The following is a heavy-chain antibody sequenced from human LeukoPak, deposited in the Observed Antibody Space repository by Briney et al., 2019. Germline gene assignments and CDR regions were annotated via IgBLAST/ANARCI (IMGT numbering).Heavy chain of an antibody. Sequence: ASVKVSCKASGYTFTGYYIHWVRQAPGQGLEWMGWINPNSGGTNYAQKFQGRFTMTRDTSISTAYMDLSRLRSDDTAVYYCARDSYDRSGYYSRNWFDPWGQGTLVTVSS. CDR1: GYTFTGYY. V-gene: IGHV1-2*02. CDR3: ARDSYDRSGYYSRNWFDP. D-gene: IGHD3-22*01. CDR2: INPNSGGT. J-gene: IGHJ5*02.